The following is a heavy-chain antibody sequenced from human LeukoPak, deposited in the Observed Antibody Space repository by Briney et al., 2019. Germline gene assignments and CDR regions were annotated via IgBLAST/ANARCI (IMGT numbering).Heavy chain of an antibody. CDR1: GFTFSSYW. Sequence: GGSLRLSCAASGFTFSSYWMSWVRQAPGKGLEWVANIKQDGSEKYYVDSVKGRFTISRDNAKNSLYLQMNSLRAEDTAVYYCASSGQWLVRYYFDYWGQGILVTVSS. CDR3: ASSGQWLVRYYFDY. V-gene: IGHV3-7*01. D-gene: IGHD6-19*01. CDR2: IKQDGSEK. J-gene: IGHJ4*02.